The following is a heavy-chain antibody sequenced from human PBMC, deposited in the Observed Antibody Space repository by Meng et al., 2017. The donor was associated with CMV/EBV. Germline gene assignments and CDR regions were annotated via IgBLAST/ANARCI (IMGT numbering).Heavy chain of an antibody. V-gene: IGHV4-59*01. CDR3: ARVQDTASIDY. Sequence: SETLSLTCTVSGGSISSYYWSWIRQPPGKGLEWIGYIYYSGSTNYNPSRKSRVTISVDTSKNQFSLKLSSVTDADTAVYYCARVQDTASIDYWGQGTLVTVSS. CDR2: IYYSGST. J-gene: IGHJ4*02. CDR1: GGSISSYY. D-gene: IGHD5-18*01.